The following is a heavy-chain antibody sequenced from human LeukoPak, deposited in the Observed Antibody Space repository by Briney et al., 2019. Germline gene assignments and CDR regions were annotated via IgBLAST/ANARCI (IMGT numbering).Heavy chain of an antibody. CDR3: ARGAYSYGTGSDY. CDR1: GFTFASYA. D-gene: IGHD5-18*01. V-gene: IGHV4-34*01. J-gene: IGHJ4*02. Sequence: GSLRLSCAASGFTFASYAMSWIRQPPGKGLEWIGDINHSGSTNYNPSLKSRVTISVDTPKNQFSLKLSSVTAADTAVYYCARGAYSYGTGSDYWGQGTLVTVSS. CDR2: INHSGST.